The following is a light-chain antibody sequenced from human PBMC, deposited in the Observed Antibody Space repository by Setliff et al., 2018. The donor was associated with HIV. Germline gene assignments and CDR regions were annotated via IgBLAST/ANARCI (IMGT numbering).Light chain of an antibody. Sequence: QSALTQPASVSGSPGQSITISCTGTSSDVGGYKYVSWYQQHPGRAPKLIIHDVNSRPSGISRRFSGSKSGSTASLTISGLQAEDEADYYCNSFTGTGTYVFGTGTKVTVL. V-gene: IGLV2-14*03. CDR1: SSDVGGYKY. CDR3: NSFTGTGTYV. CDR2: DVN. J-gene: IGLJ1*01.